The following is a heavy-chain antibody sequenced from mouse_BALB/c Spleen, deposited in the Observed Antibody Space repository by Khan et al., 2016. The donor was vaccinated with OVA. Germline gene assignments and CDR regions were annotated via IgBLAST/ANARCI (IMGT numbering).Heavy chain of an antibody. J-gene: IGHJ1*01. CDR1: GYSITSDYA. V-gene: IGHV3-2*02. CDR3: AYGSSYWYFDV. D-gene: IGHD1-1*01. Sequence: EVQLQESGPGLVKPCQSLSLTCTVTGYSITSDYAWNWIRQFPGNKLEWMGYINYSGSTSYIPSLKSRISITRDTSKNQFFLQLNSVTTEDTATYYCAYGSSYWYFDVWGAGTTVTVSS. CDR2: INYSGST.